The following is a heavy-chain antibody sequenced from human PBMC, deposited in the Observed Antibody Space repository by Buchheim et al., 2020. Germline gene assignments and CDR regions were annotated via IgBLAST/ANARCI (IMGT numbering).Heavy chain of an antibody. CDR1: GFTFSSYG. Sequence: QVQLVESGGGVVQPGRSLRLSCAASGFTFSSYGMHWVRQAPGKGLEWVAVISYDESNKYYADSAKGRFTISRDNSKNTLYLQMNSLRAEDTAVYYCAKEKSAGYDFWSGYYPTYYYYGMDVWGQGTT. CDR2: ISYDESNK. J-gene: IGHJ6*02. V-gene: IGHV3-30*18. CDR3: AKEKSAGYDFWSGYYPTYYYYGMDV. D-gene: IGHD3-3*01.